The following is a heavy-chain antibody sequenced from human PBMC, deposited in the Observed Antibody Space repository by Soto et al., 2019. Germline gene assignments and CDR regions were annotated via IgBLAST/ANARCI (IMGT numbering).Heavy chain of an antibody. V-gene: IGHV3-74*01. CDR1: GGTCSSYW. J-gene: IGHJ4*02. CDR3: ARTYYYDSSADY. D-gene: IGHD3-22*01. Sequence: GGSLRHSCAASGGTCSSYWMHWVRQAPGKGLVWVSRINGDGITTNYADSVKGRFTISRDNAKNTLYLQMNSLRVEDTAVYYCARTYYYDSSADYWGQGTLVTVSS. CDR2: INGDGITT.